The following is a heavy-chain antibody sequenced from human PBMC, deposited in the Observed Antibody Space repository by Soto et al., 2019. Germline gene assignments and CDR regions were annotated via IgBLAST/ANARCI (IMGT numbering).Heavy chain of an antibody. V-gene: IGHV4-30-2*01. CDR1: GGSISSGGYS. CDR2: IYHSGST. CDR3: DRYCGGDCYSYYYYGMDV. D-gene: IGHD2-21*02. Sequence: SETLSLTCAVSGGSISSGGYSWSWIRQPPGKGLEWIGYIYHSGSTYYNPSLKSRVTISGDRSKNQFSLKQSSVTAADTAVYYCDRYCGGDCYSYYYYGMDVWGQGTTVTVSS. J-gene: IGHJ6*02.